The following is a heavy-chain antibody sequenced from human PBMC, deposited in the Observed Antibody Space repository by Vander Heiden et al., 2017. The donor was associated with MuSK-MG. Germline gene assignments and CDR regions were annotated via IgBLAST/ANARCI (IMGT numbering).Heavy chain of an antibody. CDR2: IYTSGST. D-gene: IGHD5-12*01. Sequence: QVQLQESGPGLVKPSQTLSLPCTVSGASLGRGSYDWSWIRQPAGKGLEWIGRIYTSGSTNYNPSLKSRVTISVDTSKNQFSLKLSYVTAADTAVYYCAREKAVGGYNFDYWGQGTLVTVSS. CDR1: GASLGRGSYD. CDR3: AREKAVGGYNFDY. V-gene: IGHV4-61*02. J-gene: IGHJ4*02.